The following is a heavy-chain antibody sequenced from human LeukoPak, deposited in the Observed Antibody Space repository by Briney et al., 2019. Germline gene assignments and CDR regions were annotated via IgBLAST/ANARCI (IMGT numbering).Heavy chain of an antibody. V-gene: IGHV3-23*01. CDR3: AKGPTIFGVVILGEYYFDY. CDR2: VSGSGDST. Sequence: GGSLRLSCAASGFTFSGYAMSWVRQAPGKGLEWVSAVSGSGDSTYYADSVRGRFAISRDNSRNTLYLQMDSLRAEDTAVYYCAKGPTIFGVVILGEYYFDYWGQGNLVTVSS. D-gene: IGHD3-3*01. CDR1: GFTFSGYA. J-gene: IGHJ4*02.